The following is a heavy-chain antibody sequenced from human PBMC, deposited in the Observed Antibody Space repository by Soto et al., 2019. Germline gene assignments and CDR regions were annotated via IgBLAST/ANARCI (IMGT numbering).Heavy chain of an antibody. CDR2: MSHSGGT. V-gene: IGHV4-34*01. CDR3: ARGGRGTVTTVVDAFDI. D-gene: IGHD1-1*01. J-gene: IGHJ3*02. CDR1: GGFVSSGTYY. Sequence: QVQLQQWGAGLLKPSETLSLTCAVYGGFVSSGTYYWSWIRQPPGKGLEWIGEMSHSGGTHFNPYMKSRVIIWVVTAKNQFSLKMSAVTAADTAFYYCARGGRGTVTTVVDAFDIWGPGTMVTVSS.